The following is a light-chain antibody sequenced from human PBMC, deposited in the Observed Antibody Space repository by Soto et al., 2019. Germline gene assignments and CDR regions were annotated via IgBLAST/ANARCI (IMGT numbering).Light chain of an antibody. V-gene: IGKV3-11*01. CDR1: QSVTTY. CDR2: DAS. CDR3: QQRSNWPPSIT. Sequence: EIMLTQSPATLSLSPGERANISCRASQSVTTYLAWYQQKPGQAPRLLIYDASDRATGIPARFSGSGSGTDFTLTISSLEPEDFAVYYCQQRSNWPPSITFGQGTRLEIK. J-gene: IGKJ5*01.